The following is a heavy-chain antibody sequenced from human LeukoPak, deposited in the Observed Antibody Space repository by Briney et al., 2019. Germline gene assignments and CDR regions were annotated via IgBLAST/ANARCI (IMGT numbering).Heavy chain of an antibody. CDR3: ARDSRKICSGGSCYADALDI. J-gene: IGHJ3*02. D-gene: IGHD2-15*01. CDR1: EFTFSSYW. Sequence: GGSLRLSCAASEFTFSSYWMSWVRQAPGKGLEWVANIKQDGSERYYVDSVRGRFTISRDNAKNSLYLQMNSMRAEDTAVYYCARDSRKICSGGSCYADALDIWGQGTMVTVSS. CDR2: IKQDGSER. V-gene: IGHV3-7*01.